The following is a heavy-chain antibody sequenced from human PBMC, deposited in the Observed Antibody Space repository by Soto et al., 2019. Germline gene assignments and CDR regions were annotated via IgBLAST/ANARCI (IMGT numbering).Heavy chain of an antibody. V-gene: IGHV3-23*01. Sequence: WGSLRLSCAASVFTFSSYAMSWFRQAPGKGLEWVSAISGSGGSTYYADSVKGRFTISRDNSKNTLYLQMNSLRAEDTAVYYCAKDPAPRITGKFDPWGQGTLVTVSS. J-gene: IGHJ5*02. CDR2: ISGSGGST. CDR1: VFTFSSYA. D-gene: IGHD1-20*01. CDR3: AKDPAPRITGKFDP.